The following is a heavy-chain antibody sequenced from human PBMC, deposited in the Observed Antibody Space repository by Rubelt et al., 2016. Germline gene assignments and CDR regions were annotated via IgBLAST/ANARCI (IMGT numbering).Heavy chain of an antibody. V-gene: IGHV3-74*01. Sequence: GRSLRLSCAASGFTFSNYGMHWVRQAPGKGLEWVSRINSDGSSTYYADSVKGRFTISRDNAKNTLYLQMNSLRAEDTAIYFCARGVDTAGAGYWGQGTLVTVSS. CDR2: INSDGSST. J-gene: IGHJ4*02. D-gene: IGHD5-18*01. CDR1: GFTFSNYG. CDR3: ARGVDTAGAGY.